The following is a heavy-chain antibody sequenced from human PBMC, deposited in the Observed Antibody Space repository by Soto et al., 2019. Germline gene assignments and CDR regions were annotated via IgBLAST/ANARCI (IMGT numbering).Heavy chain of an antibody. Sequence: SETLSLTCTVSSGSIGTYFWSWIRQPPGKGLEWIGYIYYSGTTNYNPSLKSRVTIFLDTSKNQFSLRLSSVTAADTAVYYCARGRGGTYDAFDIWGQGTLVTVSS. CDR2: IYYSGTT. CDR3: ARGRGGTYDAFDI. D-gene: IGHD1-26*01. CDR1: SGSIGTYF. J-gene: IGHJ3*02. V-gene: IGHV4-59*01.